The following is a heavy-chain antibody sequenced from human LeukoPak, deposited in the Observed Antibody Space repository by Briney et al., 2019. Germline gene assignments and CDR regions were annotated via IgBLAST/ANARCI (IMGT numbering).Heavy chain of an antibody. D-gene: IGHD4-23*01. CDR1: GFTFSSYE. CDR2: ISSSGSTI. V-gene: IGHV3-48*03. J-gene: IGHJ6*03. Sequence: GGSLRLSCAASGFTFSSYEMNWVRQAPGKGLEWVSYISSSGSTIYYADSVKGRFTISRDNAKNSLYLQMNSLRAEDMAVYYCARVRVGTYGGNSVFYYYYYMDVWGKGTTVTISS. CDR3: ARVRVGTYGGNSVFYYYYYMDV.